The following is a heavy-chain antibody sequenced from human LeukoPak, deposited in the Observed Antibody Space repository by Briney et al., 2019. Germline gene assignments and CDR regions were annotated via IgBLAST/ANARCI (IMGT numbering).Heavy chain of an antibody. D-gene: IGHD1-26*01. V-gene: IGHV1-18*01. CDR2: ISPYNGNT. Sequence: GSSVKVSCKASGGTFSSYAISWVRQAPGQGLEWMGWISPYNGNTNYAQKLQGRVTMTTDTSTSTAYMELRSLRSDDTAVYYCARDPVGATLDYWGQGTLVTVSS. CDR1: GGTFSSYA. J-gene: IGHJ4*02. CDR3: ARDPVGATLDY.